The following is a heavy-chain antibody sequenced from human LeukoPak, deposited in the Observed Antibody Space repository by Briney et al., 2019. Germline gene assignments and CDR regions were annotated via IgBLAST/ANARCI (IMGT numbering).Heavy chain of an antibody. V-gene: IGHV4-59*11. D-gene: IGHD1-7*01. J-gene: IGHJ5*02. Sequence: SETLSLTCTVSGGSISSHYWSWIRQPPGKGLEWIGYIYCSGSTNYNPSLKSRVTISVDTSKNQFSLKLSSVTAADTAVYYCAGGSELRSRWFDPWGQGTLVTVSS. CDR1: GGSISSHY. CDR2: IYCSGST. CDR3: AGGSELRSRWFDP.